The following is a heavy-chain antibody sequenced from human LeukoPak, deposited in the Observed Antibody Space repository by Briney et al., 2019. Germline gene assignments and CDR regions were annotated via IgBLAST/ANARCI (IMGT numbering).Heavy chain of an antibody. V-gene: IGHV5-10-1*01. CDR1: GYSFTSYW. J-gene: IGHJ4*02. CDR3: ATQYYYDSSGYYGNFDY. CDR2: IDPSDSYT. D-gene: IGHD3-22*01. Sequence: GESLQISCKGSGYSFTSYWISWVRQMPGKGLEWMGRIDPSDSYTNYSPSFQGHVTISADKSISTAYLQWSSLKASDTAMYYCATQYYYDSSGYYGNFDYWGQGTLVTVSS.